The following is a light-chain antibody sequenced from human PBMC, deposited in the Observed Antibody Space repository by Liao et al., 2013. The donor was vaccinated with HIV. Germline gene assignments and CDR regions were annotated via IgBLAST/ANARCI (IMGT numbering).Light chain of an antibody. J-gene: IGLJ1*01. CDR2: QDN. CDR3: QAWDSTIAYV. V-gene: IGLV3-21*01. CDR1: NIGSKS. Sequence: SYELTQPPSVSVAPGKTARITCGGNNIGSKSVHWYQQKPGQSPVLVIYQDNKRPSGIPERFSGSNSGNTATLTISGTQAMDEADYYCQAWDSTIAYVFGTGTKVTVL.